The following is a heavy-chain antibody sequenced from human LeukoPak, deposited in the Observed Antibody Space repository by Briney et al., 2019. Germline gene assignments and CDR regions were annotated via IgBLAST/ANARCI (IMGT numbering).Heavy chain of an antibody. Sequence: VSGPTLVKPTQTLTLTCTFSGFSLTTSGVGVGWFRQPPGKALEWLAIIYSDDREFYSPSLNSRLTIPKDTSNNQVVLTMTNMDPVDTATYYCAHIRPPAPPGKDWFDPWGQGTLVSVSS. CDR2: IYSDDRE. D-gene: IGHD2-2*01. CDR3: AHIRPPAPPGKDWFDP. CDR1: GFSLTTSGVG. V-gene: IGHV2-5*02. J-gene: IGHJ5*02.